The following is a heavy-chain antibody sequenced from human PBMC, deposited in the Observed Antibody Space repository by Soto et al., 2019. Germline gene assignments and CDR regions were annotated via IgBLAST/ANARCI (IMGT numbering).Heavy chain of an antibody. CDR2: ISSSSSYI. CDR1: GFTFSSYS. Sequence: GGSLRLSCAASGFTFSSYSMNWVRQAPGKGLEWVSSISSSSSYIYYADSVKGRFTISRDNAKNPLYLQMNSLRAEDMAVYYCASGDYYDSSGYYYIDNYWGQGTLVTVSS. J-gene: IGHJ4*02. V-gene: IGHV3-21*01. D-gene: IGHD3-22*01. CDR3: ASGDYYDSSGYYYIDNY.